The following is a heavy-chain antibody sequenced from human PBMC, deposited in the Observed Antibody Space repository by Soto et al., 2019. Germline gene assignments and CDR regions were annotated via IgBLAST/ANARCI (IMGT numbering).Heavy chain of an antibody. Sequence: PGWSLRLSCAASGFTFSSYEMNWVRQAPGKGLEWVSYISSSGSTIYYADSVKGRFTISRDNAKNSLYLQMNSLRAEDTAVYYCARTPGYCRGGSCYTLFDYWGQGTLVTVSA. V-gene: IGHV3-48*03. CDR3: ARTPGYCRGGSCYTLFDY. CDR2: ISSSGSTI. D-gene: IGHD2-15*01. J-gene: IGHJ4*02. CDR1: GFTFSSYE.